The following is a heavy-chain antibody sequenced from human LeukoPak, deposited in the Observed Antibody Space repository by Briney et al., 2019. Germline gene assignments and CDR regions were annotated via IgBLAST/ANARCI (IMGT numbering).Heavy chain of an antibody. D-gene: IGHD2-15*01. CDR2: VYYSGST. Sequence: PSETLSLTCTVSGGSVSSSSYYWGWIRQPPGKGLEWIGSVYYSGSTYYNPSPKSRVTISVDTSKNQFSLKMSSVTAADTTLFYCARHRGGSSPSVFDSWGQGTLVTVSS. CDR3: ARHRGGSSPSVFDS. V-gene: IGHV4-39*01. J-gene: IGHJ4*02. CDR1: GGSVSSSSYY.